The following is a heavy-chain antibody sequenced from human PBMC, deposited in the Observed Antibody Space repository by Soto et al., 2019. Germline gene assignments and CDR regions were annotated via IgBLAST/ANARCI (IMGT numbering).Heavy chain of an antibody. D-gene: IGHD6-13*01. CDR1: GFTFSSYA. CDR2: ISYDGTNK. CDR3: AGPRLSSDGTPPIDY. V-gene: IGHV3-30-3*01. Sequence: QVQLVESGGGVVQPGRSLRLSCAASGFTFSSYAMHWVRQAPGKGLEWVAVISYDGTNKYYADSVKGRFTISRDNSKNTLYLQMNGLRTEDTAVYYCAGPRLSSDGTPPIDYWGQGTLVTVSS. J-gene: IGHJ4*02.